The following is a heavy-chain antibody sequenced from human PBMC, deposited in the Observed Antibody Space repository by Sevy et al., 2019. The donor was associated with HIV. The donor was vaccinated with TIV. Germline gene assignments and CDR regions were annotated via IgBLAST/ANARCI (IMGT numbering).Heavy chain of an antibody. V-gene: IGHV3-33*03. CDR2: IWFFGTGK. CDR3: AKDECGGNCYFDF. Sequence: GSLRLSCAASGFNFSEHGMHWVRQAPGKGLEWVAVIWFFGTGKYYGDSVKGRFTISRDNSKNTLYLQMDSPRPDDTAMYYCAKDECGGNCYFDFWGQGTLVTVSS. CDR1: GFNFSEHG. D-gene: IGHD2-21*02. J-gene: IGHJ4*02.